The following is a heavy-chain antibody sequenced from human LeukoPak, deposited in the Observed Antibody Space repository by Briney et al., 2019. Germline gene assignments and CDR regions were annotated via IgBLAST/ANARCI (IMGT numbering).Heavy chain of an antibody. Sequence: SVKVSCKASGGTFSSYAISWVRQAPGQGLEWMGGIIPIFGTANYTQKFQGRVTITADESTSTAYMELSSLKSEDTAVYYCASYGSGSYYAPYYFDYWGQGTLVTVSS. V-gene: IGHV1-69*13. CDR3: ASYGSGSYYAPYYFDY. CDR2: IIPIFGTA. D-gene: IGHD3-10*01. J-gene: IGHJ4*02. CDR1: GGTFSSYA.